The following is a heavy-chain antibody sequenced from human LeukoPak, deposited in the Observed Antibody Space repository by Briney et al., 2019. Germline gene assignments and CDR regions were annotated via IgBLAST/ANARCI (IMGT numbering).Heavy chain of an antibody. D-gene: IGHD2-2*01. CDR2: IYYSGST. Sequence: SETLSLTCTVSGGSISSYYWSWIRQPPGKGLEWIGYIYYSGSTNYNPSLKSRVTISVDTSKNQFSLKLSSVTAADTAVYYCARVAVVPAADVWGQGTTVTVSS. CDR3: ARVAVVPAADV. V-gene: IGHV4-59*01. J-gene: IGHJ6*02. CDR1: GGSISSYY.